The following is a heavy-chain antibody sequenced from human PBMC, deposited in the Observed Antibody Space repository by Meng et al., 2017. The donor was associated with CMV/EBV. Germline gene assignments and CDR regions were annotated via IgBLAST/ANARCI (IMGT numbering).Heavy chain of an antibody. D-gene: IGHD2-2*01. V-gene: IGHV3-23*01. CDR2: ISGSGGST. Sequence: GGSLRLSCAASGFTFSSYAMSWVRQAPGKGLEWVSAISGSGGSTYYADSVKGRFTISRDNSKNTLYLQMNSLRAEDTAVYYCARDRNIVVVPAAMGYWGQGTLVTVSS. CDR3: ARDRNIVVVPAAMGY. J-gene: IGHJ4*02. CDR1: GFTFSSYA.